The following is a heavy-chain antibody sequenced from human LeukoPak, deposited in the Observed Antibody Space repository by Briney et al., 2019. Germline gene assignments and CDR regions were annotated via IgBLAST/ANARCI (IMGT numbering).Heavy chain of an antibody. V-gene: IGHV4-39*07. D-gene: IGHD2-15*01. CDR2: IYNTVST. CDR3: ARGGGCSGGSCQAAYYYYYMDV. Sequence: PSETLSLTCSVSGGSISGGSSYWGWIRQPPGKGLEWIGSIYNTVSTVYNPSLKSRVTISVDTSKNQFSLKLSSVTAADTAVYYCARGGGCSGGSCQAAYYYYYMDVWGKGTTVTVSS. CDR1: GGSISGGSSY. J-gene: IGHJ6*03.